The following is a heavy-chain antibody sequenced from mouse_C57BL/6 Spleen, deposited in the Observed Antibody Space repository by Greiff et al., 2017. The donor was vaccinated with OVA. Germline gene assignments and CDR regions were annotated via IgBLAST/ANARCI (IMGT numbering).Heavy chain of an antibody. D-gene: IGHD4-1*01. Sequence: EVKLVESGAGLVKPGGSLKLSCAASGFTFSSYAMPWVRQTPEKWLEWVAYISSGGDYIYYADTVKGRFTISRDNARNTLYLQMSSLKSEDTAMYYCTRGRITGWYAMDYWGQGTSVTVSS. J-gene: IGHJ4*01. V-gene: IGHV5-9-1*02. CDR1: GFTFSSYA. CDR2: ISSGGDYI. CDR3: TRGRITGWYAMDY.